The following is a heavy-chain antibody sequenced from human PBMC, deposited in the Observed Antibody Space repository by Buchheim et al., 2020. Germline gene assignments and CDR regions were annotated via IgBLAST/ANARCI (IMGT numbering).Heavy chain of an antibody. CDR2: MNPNSGHT. D-gene: IGHD3-9*01. CDR1: GYTFTSYD. V-gene: IGHV1-8*01. Sequence: QVQLVQSGAEVKKPGASVKVSCKASGYTFTSYDINWVRQATGQGLEWMGWMNPNSGHTGYAQKFQGRVTMTRNTSISTAYMELSSLRSEDTAVYYCARKYYDILTGYYVFNWFDPWGQGTL. CDR3: ARKYYDILTGYYVFNWFDP. J-gene: IGHJ5*02.